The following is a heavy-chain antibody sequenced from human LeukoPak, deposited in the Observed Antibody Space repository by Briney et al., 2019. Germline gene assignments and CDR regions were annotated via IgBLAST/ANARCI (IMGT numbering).Heavy chain of an antibody. CDR3: ARELDGGYSYGYGY. Sequence: SETLSLTCTVSGGSISSSSYYWGWIRQPPGKGLEWIGYIYYSGSTNYNPSLKSRVTISVDTSKNQFSLKLSSVTAADTAVYYCARELDGGYSYGYGYWGQGTLVTVSS. CDR1: GGSISSSSYY. CDR2: IYYSGST. V-gene: IGHV4-61*01. D-gene: IGHD5-18*01. J-gene: IGHJ4*02.